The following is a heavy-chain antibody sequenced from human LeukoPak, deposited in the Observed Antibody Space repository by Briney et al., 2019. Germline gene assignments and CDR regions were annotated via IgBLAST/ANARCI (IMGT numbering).Heavy chain of an antibody. CDR3: ARTDIVVVTAIDY. J-gene: IGHJ4*02. CDR1: GFTFSSYW. Sequence: GGSPRLSCAAPGFTFSSYWMSWVRQAPGKGLEWVANIKQDGSEKYYVDSVKGRFTISRDNAKNSLYLQMNRLRAEDTAVYYCARTDIVVVTAIDYWGQGALVTVSS. D-gene: IGHD2-21*02. V-gene: IGHV3-7*04. CDR2: IKQDGSEK.